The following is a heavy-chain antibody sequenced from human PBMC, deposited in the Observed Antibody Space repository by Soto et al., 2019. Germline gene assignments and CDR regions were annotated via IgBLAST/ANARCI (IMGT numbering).Heavy chain of an antibody. J-gene: IGHJ4*02. CDR2: IYYSGST. Sequence: SETLSLTCTVSGGSVSSGSYYWSWIRQPPGKGLEWIGYIYYSGSTNYNPSLKSRVTISVDTSKNQFSLKLSSVTAADTAVYYCARGKTLWFGIDYWGQGTLVTVSS. CDR3: ARGKTLWFGIDY. CDR1: GGSVSSGSYY. D-gene: IGHD3-10*01. V-gene: IGHV4-61*01.